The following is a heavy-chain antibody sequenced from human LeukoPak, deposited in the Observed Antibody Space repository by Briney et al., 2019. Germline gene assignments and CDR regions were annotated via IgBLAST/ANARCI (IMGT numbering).Heavy chain of an antibody. CDR2: ISYDGSNK. Sequence: GRSLRLSCAASGFTFSSYAMHWVRQAPGKGLEWVAVISYDGSNKYYADSVKGRFTISRDNSKNTLYLQMNSLRAEDTAVYYCARDRNYNYFDYWGQGTLVTVSS. D-gene: IGHD1-7*01. CDR3: ARDRNYNYFDY. CDR1: GFTFSSYA. V-gene: IGHV3-30-3*01. J-gene: IGHJ4*02.